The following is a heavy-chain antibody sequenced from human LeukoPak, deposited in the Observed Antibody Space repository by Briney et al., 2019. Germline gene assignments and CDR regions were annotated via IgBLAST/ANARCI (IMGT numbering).Heavy chain of an antibody. CDR3: ARDRDYDSSGYPPPFDY. V-gene: IGHV1-69*04. Sequence: GASVKVSCMASGGTFSSYAISWVRQAPGQGLEWMGRIIPILGIANYAQKFQGRVTITADKSTSTAYMELSSLRSEDTAVYYCARDRDYDSSGYPPPFDYWGQGTLVTVSS. CDR1: GGTFSSYA. CDR2: IIPILGIA. D-gene: IGHD3-22*01. J-gene: IGHJ4*02.